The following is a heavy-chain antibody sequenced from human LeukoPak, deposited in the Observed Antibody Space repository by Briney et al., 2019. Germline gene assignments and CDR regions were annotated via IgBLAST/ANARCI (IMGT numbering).Heavy chain of an antibody. CDR3: ARGRSSRYYDILTGSNWFDP. CDR2: IIPIFGTA. V-gene: IGHV1-69*01. CDR1: GGTFSSYA. D-gene: IGHD3-9*01. J-gene: IGHJ5*02. Sequence: SVKVSCKASGGTFSSYAISWVRQAPGQGLEWMGGIIPIFGTANYAQKFQGRVTITADESTSTAYMELSSLRSEDTAVYYCARGRSSRYYDILTGSNWFDPWGQGTLVTVSS.